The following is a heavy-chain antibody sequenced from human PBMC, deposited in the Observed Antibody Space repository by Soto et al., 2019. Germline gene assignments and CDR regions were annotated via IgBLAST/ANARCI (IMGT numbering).Heavy chain of an antibody. Sequence: LGESLKISCKGSGYSFTSYWIGWVRQMPGKGPEWMGIIYPGDSDTRYSPSFQGQVTISADKSISPAYLQWSSLKASDTAMYYCARHGGTPRFLEWHFDYWGQGPLVTVSS. CDR2: IYPGDSDT. J-gene: IGHJ4*02. V-gene: IGHV5-51*01. D-gene: IGHD3-3*01. CDR1: GYSFTSYW. CDR3: ARHGGTPRFLEWHFDY.